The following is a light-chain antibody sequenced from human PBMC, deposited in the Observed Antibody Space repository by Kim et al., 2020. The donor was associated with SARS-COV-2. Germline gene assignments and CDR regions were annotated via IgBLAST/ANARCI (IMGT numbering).Light chain of an antibody. Sequence: QSALTQPASGSGSHGQSITISCSGSSSDVGGYNYVSWYQQHQGKAPKLIIYDVGTRPSGVSYRFSGSKSGNTASLTISGLQTVDEADYYCSSYTTSTTRVFGGATQLTVL. J-gene: IGLJ2*01. V-gene: IGLV2-14*03. CDR2: DVG. CDR1: SSDVGGYNY. CDR3: SSYTTSTTRV.